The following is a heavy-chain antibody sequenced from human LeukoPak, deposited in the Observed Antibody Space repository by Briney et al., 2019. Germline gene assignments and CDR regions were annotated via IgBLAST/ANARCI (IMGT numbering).Heavy chain of an antibody. V-gene: IGHV1-69*04. Sequence: ASVKVSCKASGGTFSSYAISWVRQAPGQGLEWMGRIIPILGIANYAQKFQGRVTITADKSTSTAYMELSSLRSEDTAVYYCARAFSLKFTNLFDYWGQGTLVTVSS. CDR1: GGTFSSYA. D-gene: IGHD2/OR15-2a*01. CDR2: IIPILGIA. J-gene: IGHJ4*02. CDR3: ARAFSLKFTNLFDY.